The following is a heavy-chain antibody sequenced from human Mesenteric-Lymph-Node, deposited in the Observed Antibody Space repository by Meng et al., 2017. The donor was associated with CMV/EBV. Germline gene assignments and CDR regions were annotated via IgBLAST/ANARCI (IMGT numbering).Heavy chain of an antibody. J-gene: IGHJ3*02. CDR2: LYYTGTT. CDR3: ARVTPYCSSTSCYPGAFDI. V-gene: IGHV4-39*07. CDR1: GASITSTIYY. D-gene: IGHD2-2*01. Sequence: SETLSLTCTVSGASITSTIYYWGWLRQSPGKGLEWIGSLYYTGTTYHNPSLRSRVSISVDTSKNQFSLKLSSVTAADTAVYYCARVTPYCSSTSCYPGAFDIWGQGTMVTVSS.